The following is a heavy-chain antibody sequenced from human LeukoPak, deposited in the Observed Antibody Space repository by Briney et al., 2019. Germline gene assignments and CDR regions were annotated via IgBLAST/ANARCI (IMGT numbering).Heavy chain of an antibody. Sequence: PGASVKVSCKASGYTFTSYYMHWVRQAPGQGLEWMGIISPSGGSTSYAQKFQGRVTMTRDTSTSTVYMELSSLRSEDTAVYYCARDLRFGEWKVQVWGQGTMVTVSS. V-gene: IGHV1-46*01. CDR3: ARDLRFGEWKVQV. CDR1: GYTFTSYY. J-gene: IGHJ3*01. CDR2: ISPSGGST. D-gene: IGHD3-10*01.